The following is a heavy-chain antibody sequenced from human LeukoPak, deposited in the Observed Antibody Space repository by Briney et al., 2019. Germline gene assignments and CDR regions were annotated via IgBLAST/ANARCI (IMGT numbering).Heavy chain of an antibody. J-gene: IGHJ4*02. V-gene: IGHV4-4*07. D-gene: IGHD3-22*01. CDR2: IYTSGST. Sequence: SETLSLTCTVSGGSISSYYWSWIRQPAGKGLEWIGRIYTSGSTNYNPSLKSRVTMSADTSKNQFSLKLSSVTAADTAVYYCARDRKMITYYYDSSGYHLDYWGQGTLVTVSS. CDR1: GGSISSYY. CDR3: ARDRKMITYYYDSSGYHLDY.